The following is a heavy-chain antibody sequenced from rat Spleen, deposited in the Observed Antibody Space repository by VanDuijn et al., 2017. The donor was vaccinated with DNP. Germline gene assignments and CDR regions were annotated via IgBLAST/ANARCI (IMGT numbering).Heavy chain of an antibody. CDR1: GFTFSDYN. CDR2: IIYDGNKA. V-gene: IGHV5S10*01. J-gene: IGHJ2*01. CDR3: ATQKTLLYYFDY. Sequence: EVQLVESGGGLVQPGRSLKISCTASGFTFSDYNMAWVRQAPNKGLEWVATIIYDGNKAFYRDSVKGRLTISRDNAESTLYLQMDSLRSEDTATYDCATQKTLLYYFDYWGQGVMVTVSS.